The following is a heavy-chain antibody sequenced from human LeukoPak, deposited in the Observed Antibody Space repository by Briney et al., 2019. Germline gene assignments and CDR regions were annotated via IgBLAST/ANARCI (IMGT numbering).Heavy chain of an antibody. V-gene: IGHV3-11*06. J-gene: IGHJ4*02. CDR2: ISVSGSYT. D-gene: IGHD3-16*01. Sequence: GGSLRLSCAASGFTFSDYYMSWIRQAPGKGLEWISYISVSGSYTNYADSVKGRFTISRDNSKNTLYLQMNSLRAEDTAVYYCASLGGKNYFDYWGQGTLVTVSS. CDR3: ASLGGKNYFDY. CDR1: GFTFSDYY.